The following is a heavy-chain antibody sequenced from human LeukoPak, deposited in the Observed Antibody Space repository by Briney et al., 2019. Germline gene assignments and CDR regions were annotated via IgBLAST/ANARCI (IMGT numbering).Heavy chain of an antibody. CDR2: MNPNSGNT. V-gene: IGHV1-8*01. CDR1: GYTFTSYD. D-gene: IGHD3-10*01. CDR3: ARDMVRGVIIPLGY. Sequence: ASVKVSCKASGYTFTSYDINWVRQATGQGLEGMGWMNPNSGNTGYAQKLQGRVTMPRNTPISTAYMELSSLRSEDTAVYYCARDMVRGVIIPLGYWGQGTLVTASS. J-gene: IGHJ4*02.